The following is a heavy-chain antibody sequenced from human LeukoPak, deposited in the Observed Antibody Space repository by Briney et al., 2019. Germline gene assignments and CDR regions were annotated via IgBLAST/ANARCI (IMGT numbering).Heavy chain of an antibody. J-gene: IGHJ4*02. CDR2: ISSSSGTI. Sequence: GGSLRLSCAGSGFXFSSYSISWVRQAPGKGLEWLSYISSSSGTIYYADSVKGRFTISRDNAKNSLYLQMNSLTDEDTAVYYCARVDYFESWGQGTLVTVSS. CDR1: GFXFSSYS. V-gene: IGHV3-48*02. CDR3: ARVDYFES.